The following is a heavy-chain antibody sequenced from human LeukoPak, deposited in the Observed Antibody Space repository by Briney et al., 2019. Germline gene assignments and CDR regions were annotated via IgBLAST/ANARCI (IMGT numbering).Heavy chain of an antibody. J-gene: IGHJ4*02. CDR2: INNYGDST. CDR3: VSGLRWRPDFDY. Sequence: GGSLRLSCSASGFTFSSYDMHWVRQAPGKGLEYVSAINNYGDSTYYADSVKGRFTFSRDNSKNTLYLQMSSMRPEDTAVYHCVSGLRWRPDFDYWGQGTLVTVSS. CDR1: GFTFSSYD. D-gene: IGHD4-23*01. V-gene: IGHV3-64D*06.